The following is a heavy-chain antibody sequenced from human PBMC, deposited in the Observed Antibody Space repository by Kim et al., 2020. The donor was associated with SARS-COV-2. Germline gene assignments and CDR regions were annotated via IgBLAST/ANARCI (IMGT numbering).Heavy chain of an antibody. CDR3: ASGTSYDSSGYYPFDY. CDR1: GGSVSSGSYY. D-gene: IGHD3-22*01. J-gene: IGHJ4*02. V-gene: IGHV4-61*01. Sequence: SETLSLTCTVSGGSVSSGSYYWSWIRQPPGKGLEWIGYIYYSGSTNYNPSLKSRVTISVDTSKNQFSLKLSSVTAADTAVYYCASGTSYDSSGYYPFDYWGQGTLVTVSS. CDR2: IYYSGST.